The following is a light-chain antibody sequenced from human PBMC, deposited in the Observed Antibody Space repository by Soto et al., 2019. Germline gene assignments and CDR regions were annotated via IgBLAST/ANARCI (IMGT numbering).Light chain of an antibody. Sequence: EIVLTQSPGTLSFSPGERAILSCMASQSVSSNYLAWYQQKPGQAPKVLIYRASSRATGIPARFSGSGSGTDFTLTISSLEPEDFAVYYCQRRGRWITFGQGTRLEIK. J-gene: IGKJ5*01. CDR1: QSVSSNY. CDR2: RAS. CDR3: QRRGRWIT. V-gene: IGKV3D-20*02.